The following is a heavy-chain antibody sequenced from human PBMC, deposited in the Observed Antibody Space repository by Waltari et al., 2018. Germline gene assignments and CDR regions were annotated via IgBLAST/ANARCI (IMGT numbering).Heavy chain of an antibody. D-gene: IGHD4-17*01. V-gene: IGHV3-9*03. CDR2: ISWNSGSI. J-gene: IGHJ3*02. CDR3: AKAWGEDYGDYDAFDI. Sequence: EVQLVESGGGLVQPGRSLRLSCAASGFTLDDYAMHWVRPAPGKGLEWVSGISWNSGSIGYADSVKGRFTISRDNAKNSLYLQMNSLRAEDMALYYCAKAWGEDYGDYDAFDIWGQGTMVTVSS. CDR1: GFTLDDYA.